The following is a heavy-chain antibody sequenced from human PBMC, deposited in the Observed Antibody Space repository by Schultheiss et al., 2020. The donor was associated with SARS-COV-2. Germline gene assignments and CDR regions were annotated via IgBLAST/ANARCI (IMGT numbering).Heavy chain of an antibody. D-gene: IGHD1-1*01. CDR3: ANNSYFDY. CDR2: ISGSGGST. CDR1: GFTFSSYA. J-gene: IGHJ4*02. V-gene: IGHV3-23*01. Sequence: GESLKISCAASGFTFSSYAMSWVRQAPGKGLEWVSAISGSGGSTYYADSVKGRFTISRDNAKNSLYLQMNSLRAEDTAVYYCANNSYFDYWGQGTLVTVSS.